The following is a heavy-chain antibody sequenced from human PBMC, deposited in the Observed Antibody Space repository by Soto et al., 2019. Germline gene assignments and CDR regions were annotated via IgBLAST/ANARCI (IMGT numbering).Heavy chain of an antibody. J-gene: IGHJ4*02. Sequence: ASVKVSCKASGGTFSSYAISWVRQAPGQGLEWMGGIIPIFGTANYAQKLQGRVTMTTDTSTSTAYMELRSLRSDDTAVYYCARDGQGIAVAGDPFDYWGQGTLVTVSS. CDR3: ARDGQGIAVAGDPFDY. V-gene: IGHV1-69*05. CDR1: GGTFSSYA. D-gene: IGHD6-19*01. CDR2: IIPIFGTA.